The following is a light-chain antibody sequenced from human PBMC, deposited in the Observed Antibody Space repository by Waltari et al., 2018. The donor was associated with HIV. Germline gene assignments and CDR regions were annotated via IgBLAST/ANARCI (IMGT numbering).Light chain of an antibody. CDR1: STDSRFYQY. Sequence: QSALTQPASVSGFLGQSINISCPGISTDSRFYQYVSWYQQYPGKIPRLIIFDINNRPSGVSDHFSGSMSGNSASLTFSGLQSGDEAHYYCASNRLDYTLIFGGGTKLTVL. J-gene: IGLJ2*01. CDR3: ASNRLDYTLI. V-gene: IGLV2-14*03. CDR2: DIN.